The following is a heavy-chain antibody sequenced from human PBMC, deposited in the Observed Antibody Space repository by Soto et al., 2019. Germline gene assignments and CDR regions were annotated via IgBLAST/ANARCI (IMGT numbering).Heavy chain of an antibody. D-gene: IGHD3-22*01. CDR2: IIPILVIA. Sequence: QVQLVQSGAEVKKPGSSVKVSCKASGGTFSSYTISWVRQAPGQGLEWMGRIIPILVIANYAQKFQGRVTLTADKSTSPAYRELSSLRSEDTAVYYCARGRYDSSEIAGWFDPWGQGTLVTVSS. CDR1: GGTFSSYT. J-gene: IGHJ5*02. CDR3: ARGRYDSSEIAGWFDP. V-gene: IGHV1-69*02.